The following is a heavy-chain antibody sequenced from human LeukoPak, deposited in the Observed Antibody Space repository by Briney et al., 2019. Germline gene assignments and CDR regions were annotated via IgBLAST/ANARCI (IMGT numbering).Heavy chain of an antibody. D-gene: IGHD3-22*01. CDR2: IYPGDSDT. CDR1: GYSFTSYW. CDR3: ASPTSNYYDSSVYAFDI. Sequence: GESLKISCKGSGYSFTSYWIGWGRQMPGKGLEWMGIIYPGDSDTRYSPSFQGQVTISADKSISTAYLQWSSLKASDTAMYYCASPTSNYYDSSVYAFDIWGQGTMVTVSS. J-gene: IGHJ3*02. V-gene: IGHV5-51*01.